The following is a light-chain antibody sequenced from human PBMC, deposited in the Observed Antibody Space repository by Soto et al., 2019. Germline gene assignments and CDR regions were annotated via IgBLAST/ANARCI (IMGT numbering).Light chain of an antibody. J-gene: IGKJ1*01. Sequence: EIVLTQSPGTLSLSPGERATLSCRASQSISNSYLAWHQQKPGQAPRLLIYAASNRATGIPDRFSGSGSGTDLTLTINRLEPEDFAVYYCQQYGSSPRTFGQGTKVEIK. CDR3: QQYGSSPRT. CDR2: AAS. V-gene: IGKV3-20*01. CDR1: QSISNSY.